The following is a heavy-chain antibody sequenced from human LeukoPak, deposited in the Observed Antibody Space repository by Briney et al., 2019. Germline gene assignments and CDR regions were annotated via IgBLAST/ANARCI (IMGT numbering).Heavy chain of an antibody. CDR2: ISSNSSTI. V-gene: IGHV3-48*01. D-gene: IGHD3-16*02. J-gene: IGHJ4*02. Sequence: PGGSLRLSCAASGFTFSSYSMNWVRQAPGKGLEWVSYISSNSSTIYYADSVKGRFTISRDNAKNSLYLQMNSLRAEDTAVYYCARDGAGDYVWGSYRSIDYWGQGTLVTVSS. CDR1: GFTFSSYS. CDR3: ARDGAGDYVWGSYRSIDY.